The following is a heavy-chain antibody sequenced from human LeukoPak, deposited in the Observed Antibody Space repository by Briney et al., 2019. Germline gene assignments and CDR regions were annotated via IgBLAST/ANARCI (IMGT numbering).Heavy chain of an antibody. CDR3: ARVKVSSGYYLGGIDY. Sequence: PSETLSLTCTVSGGSICSGDYYWSWIRQPPGKGLEWIGYIYYSGSTYYNPSLKSRVTISVDTSKNQFSLKLSSVTAADTAVYYCARVKVSSGYYLGGIDYWGQGTLVTVSS. D-gene: IGHD3-22*01. V-gene: IGHV4-30-4*01. CDR1: GGSICSGDYY. CDR2: IYYSGST. J-gene: IGHJ4*02.